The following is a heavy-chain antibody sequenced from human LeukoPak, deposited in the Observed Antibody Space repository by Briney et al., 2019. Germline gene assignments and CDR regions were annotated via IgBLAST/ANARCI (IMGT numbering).Heavy chain of an antibody. CDR1: GGSISSYY. V-gene: IGHV4-4*07. CDR2: IYTSGST. D-gene: IGHD6-13*01. Sequence: SETLSLTCTVSGGSISSYYWSWIRQPAGKGLEWIGRIYTSGSTNYNPSLKSRVTMSVDTSKNQFSLKLSSVTAADTAVYYCARYSSSSWSYWYFDLWGRGTLVTVSS. CDR3: ARYSSSSWSYWYFDL. J-gene: IGHJ2*01.